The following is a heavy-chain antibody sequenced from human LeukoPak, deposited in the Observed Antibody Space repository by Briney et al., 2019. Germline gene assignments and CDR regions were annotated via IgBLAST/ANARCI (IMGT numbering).Heavy chain of an antibody. V-gene: IGHV3-21*01. J-gene: IGHJ2*01. CDR3: ARDPEDYYDRDFDL. D-gene: IGHD3-22*01. Sequence: GGSLRLSCSASGFTFSTYSMNWVRQAPGKGLEWVSSISSSSSYIYYADSVKGRFTISRDNAKNSLYLQMNSLRAEDTAVYYCARDPEDYYDRDFDLWGRGTLVTVSS. CDR1: GFTFSTYS. CDR2: ISSSSSYI.